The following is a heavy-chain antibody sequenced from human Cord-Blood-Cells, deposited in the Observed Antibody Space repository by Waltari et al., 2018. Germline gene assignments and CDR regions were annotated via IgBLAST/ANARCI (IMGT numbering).Heavy chain of an antibody. CDR1: GGSISSYY. V-gene: IGHV4-4*07. CDR2: IYTSGST. Sequence: QVQLQELGPGLVKPSETLSLTCTVPGGSISSYYWSWIRQPAGKGLEWIGRIYTSGSTNYNPSLKSRVTMSVDTSKNQFSLKLSSVTAADTAVYYCARDPVVPAASDAFDIWGQGTMVTVSS. J-gene: IGHJ3*02. CDR3: ARDPVVPAASDAFDI. D-gene: IGHD2-2*01.